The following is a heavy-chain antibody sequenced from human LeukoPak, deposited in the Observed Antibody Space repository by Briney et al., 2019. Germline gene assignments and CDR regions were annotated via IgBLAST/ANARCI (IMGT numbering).Heavy chain of an antibody. CDR2: INPSGGST. CDR1: GYTFTKYY. Sequence: ASVKVSCKASGYTFTKYYMHWVRQAPGQRLEWMGFINPSGGSTTYAQKLQGRVTMTRDTSTSTVQMELSSLRSEDTALYYCARDKVEIGAFDIWGQGTMVTVSS. J-gene: IGHJ3*02. CDR3: ARDKVEIGAFDI. V-gene: IGHV1-46*04. D-gene: IGHD3-22*01.